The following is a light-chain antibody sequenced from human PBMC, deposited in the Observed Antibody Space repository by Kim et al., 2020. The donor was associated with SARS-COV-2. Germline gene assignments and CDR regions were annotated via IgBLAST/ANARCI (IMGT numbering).Light chain of an antibody. Sequence: PLSLYPRERPTLTCVARQSVAGNLVWYQQKPGQSPRLLIYGASTRATGVPVRFRGSGSGTEFTLTISSLQSEDFAVYYCQRGLTFGGGTKVDIK. V-gene: IGKV3-15*01. CDR1: QSVAGN. CDR3: QRGLT. J-gene: IGKJ4*01. CDR2: GAS.